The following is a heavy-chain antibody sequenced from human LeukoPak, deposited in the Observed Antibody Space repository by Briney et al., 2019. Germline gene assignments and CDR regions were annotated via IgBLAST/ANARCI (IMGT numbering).Heavy chain of an antibody. D-gene: IGHD6-19*01. CDR2: INPKSGGT. CDR1: GYTFTGYY. Sequence: ASVKVSCKASGYTFTGYYMHWVRQAPGQGLEGMGWINPKSGGTNYAQKFQGRVTMTRDTSISKAYMELSRLRSGDTAVYFCAREFEAGIAVAGTGGFDYWGQGTLVTVSS. V-gene: IGHV1-2*02. CDR3: AREFEAGIAVAGTGGFDY. J-gene: IGHJ4*02.